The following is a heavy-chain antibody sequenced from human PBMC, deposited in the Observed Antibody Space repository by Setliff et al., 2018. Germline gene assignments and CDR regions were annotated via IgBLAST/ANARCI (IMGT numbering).Heavy chain of an antibody. CDR2: IYHSGST. CDR3: ERSAGYSSSWYNYYYGMDV. Sequence: SETLSLTCAVSGYSISSGYYWGWIRQPPGKGLEWIGSIYHSGSTYYNPSLKSRVTISVDTSKNQFSLKLSSVTAADTAVYYCERSAGYSSSWYNYYYGMDVWGQGTTVTVSS. D-gene: IGHD6-13*01. CDR1: GYSISSGYY. V-gene: IGHV4-38-2*01. J-gene: IGHJ6*02.